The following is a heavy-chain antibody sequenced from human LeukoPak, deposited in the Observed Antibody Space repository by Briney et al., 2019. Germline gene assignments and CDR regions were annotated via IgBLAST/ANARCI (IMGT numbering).Heavy chain of an antibody. D-gene: IGHD2-2*01. Sequence: GGSLGLSCAASGFIFSSYGMHWVRQAPGKGLEWVAFIRSDGSIKYYVDSVKGRFTISRDNSKNTLYLQMNSLRAEDTAVYYCTKDRPEAYFDYWGQGTLVTVSS. J-gene: IGHJ4*02. V-gene: IGHV3-30*02. CDR2: IRSDGSIK. CDR3: TKDRPEAYFDY. CDR1: GFIFSSYG.